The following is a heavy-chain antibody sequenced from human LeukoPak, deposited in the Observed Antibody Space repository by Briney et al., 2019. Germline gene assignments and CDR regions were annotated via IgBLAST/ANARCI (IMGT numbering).Heavy chain of an antibody. CDR3: AKQSYARSLGE. Sequence: PGGSLRLSCATSGFPFSDFSMSWVRQAPGKGLEWISTTNSGGTSTYYAVSVKGRFTISRDNSKNTLYLQMSSLRVEDTAVYYCAKQSYARSLGEGGPGTLVSVSS. CDR1: GFPFSDFS. J-gene: IGHJ4*02. D-gene: IGHD2-8*01. CDR2: TNSGGTST. V-gene: IGHV3-23*01.